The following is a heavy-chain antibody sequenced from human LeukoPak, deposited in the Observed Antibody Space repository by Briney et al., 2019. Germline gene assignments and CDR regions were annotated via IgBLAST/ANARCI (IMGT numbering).Heavy chain of an antibody. CDR3: ARGPVRDDGLTGISYYFGLDV. D-gene: IGHD2-21*02. V-gene: IGHV4-34*01. Sequence: SVTLSLTCAVYGGSFTDYYWSWIRHLPGKGLEWIGEIHHRAGANYNPSLWGRVTISADTSKNQFSLHLTSVTAADTATFYCARGPVRDDGLTGISYYFGLDVWGHGTTVTLFS. CDR2: IHHRAGA. CDR1: GGSFTDYY. J-gene: IGHJ6*02.